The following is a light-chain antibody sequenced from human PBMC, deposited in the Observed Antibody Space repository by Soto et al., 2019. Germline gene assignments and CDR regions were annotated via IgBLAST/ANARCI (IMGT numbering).Light chain of an antibody. V-gene: IGLV2-14*01. CDR3: SSHTSSSTLYV. CDR2: EVN. J-gene: IGLJ1*01. Sequence: QSALTQPASVSGSPGQSITISCTGTSSDIGGYDYVSWYQQHPGKAPKLMIYEVNNRPSGISNRFSGSTSGNTASLTISGLQAEDEADYYCSSHTSSSTLYVFGTGTKVTVL. CDR1: SSDIGGYDY.